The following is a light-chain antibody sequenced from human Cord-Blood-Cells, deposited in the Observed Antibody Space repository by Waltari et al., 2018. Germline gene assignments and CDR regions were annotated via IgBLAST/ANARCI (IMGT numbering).Light chain of an antibody. CDR2: QDS. V-gene: IGLV3-1*01. CDR1: KLGDKY. J-gene: IGLJ2*01. Sequence: SYELTQPPSVSVSPGQTASTTCPGDKLGDKYACWYKQKPGQSPVLVIYQDSKRPSGIPGRFSGSNSGNTATLTISGTQAMDEADYYCQAWDSSTAHVVFGGGTKLTVL. CDR3: QAWDSSTAHVV.